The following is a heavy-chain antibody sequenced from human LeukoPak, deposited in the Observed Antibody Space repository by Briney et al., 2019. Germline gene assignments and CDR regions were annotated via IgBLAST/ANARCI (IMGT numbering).Heavy chain of an antibody. D-gene: IGHD4-17*01. Sequence: GGSLRLSCAASGFTFSSYAMSWVRQAPGKGLEWVSAISGSGGSTYYADSVKGRFTISRDNSKNTLYLQMNSLGAEDTAVYYCARVVDHDYGDYYLDYWGQGTLVTVSS. V-gene: IGHV3-23*01. J-gene: IGHJ4*02. CDR2: ISGSGGST. CDR3: ARVVDHDYGDYYLDY. CDR1: GFTFSSYA.